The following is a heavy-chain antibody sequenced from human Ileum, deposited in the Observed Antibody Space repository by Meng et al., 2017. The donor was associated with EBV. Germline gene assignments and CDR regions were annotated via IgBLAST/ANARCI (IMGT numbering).Heavy chain of an antibody. Sequence: GAGETHGGSGEISCKNVASNFFNQDGAWFRQAPGQGLEWMGWMNTNSGNTGYGEKYQDRVTMTRNTSISTAYMELSSLTSEDTALYYCARGSGAGGRDWFDPWGQGTLVTVSS. J-gene: IGHJ5*02. CDR2: MNTNSGNT. D-gene: IGHD3-16*01. CDR3: ARGSGAGGRDWFDP. V-gene: IGHV1-8*02. CDR1: ASNFFNQD.